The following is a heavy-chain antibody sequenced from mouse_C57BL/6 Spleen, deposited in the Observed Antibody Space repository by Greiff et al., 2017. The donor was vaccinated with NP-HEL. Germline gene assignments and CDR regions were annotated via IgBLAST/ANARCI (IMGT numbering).Heavy chain of an antibody. CDR1: GYSITSGYY. CDR2: ISYDGSN. Sequence: VQLKESGPGLVKPSQSLSLTCSVTGYSITSGYYWNWIRQFPGNKLEWMGYISYDGSNNYNPSLKNRISITRDTSKNQFFLKLNSVTTEDTATYYCARDYDYLFDYWGQGTTLTVSS. V-gene: IGHV3-6*01. D-gene: IGHD2-4*01. CDR3: ARDYDYLFDY. J-gene: IGHJ2*01.